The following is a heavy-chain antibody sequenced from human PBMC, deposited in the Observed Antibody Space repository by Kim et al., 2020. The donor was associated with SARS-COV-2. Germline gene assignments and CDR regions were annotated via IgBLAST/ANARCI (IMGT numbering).Heavy chain of an antibody. J-gene: IGHJ4*02. CDR3: ATRGAIVVVPAAAVPGYFDY. CDR2: INHSGST. V-gene: IGHV4-34*01. CDR1: GGSFSGYY. Sequence: SETLSLTCAVYGGSFSGYYCSWIRQPPGKGLEWIGEINHSGSTNYNPSLKSRVTISVDTSKNQFSLKLSSVTAADTAVYYCATRGAIVVVPAAAVPGYFDYWGQGTLVTVSS. D-gene: IGHD2-2*01.